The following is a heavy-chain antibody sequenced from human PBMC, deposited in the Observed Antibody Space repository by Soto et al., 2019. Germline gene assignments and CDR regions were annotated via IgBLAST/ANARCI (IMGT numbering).Heavy chain of an antibody. CDR3: ATNHDDISGRTPLLFDS. V-gene: IGHV4-31*01. D-gene: IGHD3-22*01. J-gene: IGHJ4*02. Sequence: QVQLQESGPGLVKPSQTLSLTCTVSGDSIGTGGYYWDRIRQHPGKGPEWIGYIHYSGNTYYNPSLESLLTISLATSKNQCSLHLSSVTAADTAVYYCATNHDDISGRTPLLFDSWGQETLVTVSS. CDR2: IHYSGNT. CDR1: GDSIGTGGYY.